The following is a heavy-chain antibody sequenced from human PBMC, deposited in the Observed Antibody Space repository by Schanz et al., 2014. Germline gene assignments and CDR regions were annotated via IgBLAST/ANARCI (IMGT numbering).Heavy chain of an antibody. V-gene: IGHV3-11*06. Sequence: QVQLVESGGGVVQPGRSLRLSCAASGFTVSNSYIHWVRQAPGKGLEWVSYISNSGTYTKYADSVKGRFVISRDNARSSLYLQMNSLRAEDTAVYYCAGAVATIRADSFDIWGQGTMVAVSS. CDR1: GFTVSNSY. CDR2: ISNSGTYT. CDR3: AGAVATIRADSFDI. J-gene: IGHJ3*02. D-gene: IGHD5-12*01.